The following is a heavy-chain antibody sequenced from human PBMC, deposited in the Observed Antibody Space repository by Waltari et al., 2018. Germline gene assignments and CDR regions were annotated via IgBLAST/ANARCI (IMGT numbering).Heavy chain of an antibody. D-gene: IGHD6-13*01. V-gene: IGHV4-31*03. J-gene: IGHJ4*02. CDR2: IYHSGST. CDR1: GGSISSGGYY. Sequence: QVQLQESGPGLVKPSQTLSLTCTVSGGSISSGGYYWSWIRQHPGTGLEWIGYIYHSGSTYYAPALKSRVTISVDRSKNQFSLKLSSVTAADTAVYYCARAGIAAASLDYWGQGTLVTVSS. CDR3: ARAGIAAASLDY.